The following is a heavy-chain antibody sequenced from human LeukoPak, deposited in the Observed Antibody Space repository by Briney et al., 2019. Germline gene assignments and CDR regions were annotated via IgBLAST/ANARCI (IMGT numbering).Heavy chain of an antibody. J-gene: IGHJ4*02. CDR2: INPNSGGX. V-gene: IGHV1-2*02. D-gene: IGHD5-12*01. CDR1: GYTFTGXX. Sequence: ASVKVSCKASGYTFTGXXXXXVRQAPGQXXEWMGRINPNSGGXXXXXXFQGXXTMTRGTSISKAYMELSRLRSDDTAVYYCARLRADHFDYWGQGTLVTVSS. CDR3: ARLRADHFDY.